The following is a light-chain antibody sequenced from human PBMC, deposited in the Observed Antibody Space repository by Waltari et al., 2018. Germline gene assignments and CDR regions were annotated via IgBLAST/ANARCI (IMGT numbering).Light chain of an antibody. CDR1: PSIGKY. J-gene: IGKJ1*01. CDR3: QHYVRLPVT. V-gene: IGKV3-20*01. CDR2: AAY. Sequence: DIVLTQFPGTLSLSAGDRATLSCRASPSIGKYFAWYQLSPGQAPRLLIYAAYIRAAGIPDCFSGSGAGKDFSLTISRLEPEDFAMYYCQHYVRLPVTFGQGTKVEIK.